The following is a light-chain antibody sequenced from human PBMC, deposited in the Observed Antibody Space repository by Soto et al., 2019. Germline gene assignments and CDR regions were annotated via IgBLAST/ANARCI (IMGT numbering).Light chain of an antibody. CDR1: QSVSSK. V-gene: IGKV3-15*01. J-gene: IGKJ3*01. Sequence: IVMTQSPATLSVSPGEGATLSCRASQSVSSKLAWYQQKPGQAPRLLIYGASTRATGIPARFSGSGSGTEFTLIISSLQSEDSAVYYCHQYNSWPRGTFGPGTKVDIK. CDR3: HQYNSWPRGT. CDR2: GAS.